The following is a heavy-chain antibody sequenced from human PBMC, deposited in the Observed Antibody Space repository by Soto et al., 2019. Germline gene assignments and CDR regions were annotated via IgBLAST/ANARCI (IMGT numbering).Heavy chain of an antibody. D-gene: IGHD6-19*01. CDR3: AKADGQQWLLPHLES. V-gene: IGHV3-23*01. CDR2: ISCCEGTT. Sequence: GGSLRLSCEAPGFTFRSSAMGWVRQAPGKGLEWVSGISCCEGTTSYAESVRGRFIISRDDSKNTLYLQMNSLRGEDTALYYCAKADGQQWLLPHLESWGQGDLVTVSS. CDR1: GFTFRSSA. J-gene: IGHJ5*01.